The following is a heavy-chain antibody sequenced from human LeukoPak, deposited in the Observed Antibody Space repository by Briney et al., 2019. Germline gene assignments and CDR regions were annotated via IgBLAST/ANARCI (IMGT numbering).Heavy chain of an antibody. D-gene: IGHD1-14*01. CDR2: ISNSDGGT. V-gene: IGHV3-23*01. Sequence: PGGPLRLSCAASGFIFSSYAMSWVRQAPGKGLEWVSTISNSDGGTYYADSVKGRFTISRDNSENTLYLHMNSLRAEDTAVYYCAKATGYLLWGQGTLVTVSS. CDR1: GFIFSSYA. CDR3: AKATGYLL. J-gene: IGHJ4*02.